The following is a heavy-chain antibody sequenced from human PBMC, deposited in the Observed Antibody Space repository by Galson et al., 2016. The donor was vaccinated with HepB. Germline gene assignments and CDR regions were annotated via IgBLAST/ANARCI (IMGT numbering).Heavy chain of an antibody. CDR3: AGIRVDYYAAMDI. J-gene: IGHJ3*02. D-gene: IGHD1-26*01. CDR1: GYSFTSYD. CDR2: MNPNSGNA. V-gene: IGHV1-8*01. Sequence: SVKVSCKASGYSFTSYDINWVRQATGQGLEWMGWMNPNSGNAGYAQKFQGRVTLTRNTSISTAYMELSSLTSKDTAVYYCAGIRVDYYAAMDIWGQGTMVTVSS.